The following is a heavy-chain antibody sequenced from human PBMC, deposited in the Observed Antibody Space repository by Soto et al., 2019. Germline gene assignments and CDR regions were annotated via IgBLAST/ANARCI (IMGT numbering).Heavy chain of an antibody. Sequence: GGSLRLSCAASGFTFSSYGMHWVRQAPGKGLEWVAVISYDGSNKYYADSVKGRFTISRDNSKNTLYLQMNSLRAEDTAVYYCAKSYHVYCSGGSCGDAFDIWGQGTMVTVSS. CDR2: ISYDGSNK. CDR1: GFTFSSYG. CDR3: AKSYHVYCSGGSCGDAFDI. J-gene: IGHJ3*02. D-gene: IGHD2-15*01. V-gene: IGHV3-30*18.